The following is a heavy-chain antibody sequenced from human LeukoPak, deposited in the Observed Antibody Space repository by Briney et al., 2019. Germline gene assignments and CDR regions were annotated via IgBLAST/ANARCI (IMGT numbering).Heavy chain of an antibody. CDR2: INHSGST. J-gene: IGHJ4*02. CDR3: ARGLAVAGATLFDY. D-gene: IGHD6-19*01. CDR1: GGSFSGYY. V-gene: IGHV4-34*01. Sequence: PSETLSLTCAVYGGSFSGYYWSWIRQPPGKGLEWIGKINHSGSTNYNPSLKSRVTISVDTSKNQFSLKLSSVTAADTAVYYCARGLAVAGATLFDYWGQGTLVTVSS.